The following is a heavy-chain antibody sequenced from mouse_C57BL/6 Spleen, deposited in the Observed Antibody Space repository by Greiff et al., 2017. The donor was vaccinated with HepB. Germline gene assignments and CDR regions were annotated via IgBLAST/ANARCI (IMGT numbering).Heavy chain of an antibody. V-gene: IGHV2-5*01. CDR1: GFSLTSYG. Sequence: QVQLKESGPGLVQPSQSLSITCTVSGFSLTSYGVHWVRQSPGKGLEWLGVIWRGGSTDYNAAFMSRLSITKDNSKSQVFFKMNSLQADDTAIYYCAKNRAYYSNYGLDYWGQGTTLTVSS. J-gene: IGHJ2*01. CDR2: IWRGGST. D-gene: IGHD2-5*01. CDR3: AKNRAYYSNYGLDY.